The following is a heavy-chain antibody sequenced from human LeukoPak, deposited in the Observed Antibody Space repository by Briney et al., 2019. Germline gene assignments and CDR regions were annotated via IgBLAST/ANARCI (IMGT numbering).Heavy chain of an antibody. J-gene: IGHJ4*02. Sequence: SVTVSCKASGGIFSSYAISWVRQAPGQGLEWMGRIIPILGIANYAQKFQGRVTITADKSTSTAYMDLSSLRSEDTAVYYCARRGQTRPFDHWGQGTLVTVSS. CDR2: IIPILGIA. D-gene: IGHD6-6*01. CDR1: GGIFSSYA. CDR3: ARRGQTRPFDH. V-gene: IGHV1-69*04.